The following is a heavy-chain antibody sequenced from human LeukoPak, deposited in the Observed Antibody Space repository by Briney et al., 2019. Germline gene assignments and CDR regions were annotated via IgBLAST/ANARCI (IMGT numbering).Heavy chain of an antibody. CDR2: IYHSGST. V-gene: IGHV4-38-2*02. Sequence: SETLSLTCSVSGDSISSYYWSWIRQPPGKGLEWIGSIYHSGSTYYNPSLKSRVTISVDTSKNQFSLKLSSVTAADTAVYYCARVSYGSGSYYNGFDYWGQGTLVTVSS. CDR1: GDSISSYY. D-gene: IGHD3-10*01. CDR3: ARVSYGSGSYYNGFDY. J-gene: IGHJ4*02.